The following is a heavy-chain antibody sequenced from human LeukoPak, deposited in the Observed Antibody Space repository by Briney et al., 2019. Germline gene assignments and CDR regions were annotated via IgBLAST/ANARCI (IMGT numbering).Heavy chain of an antibody. CDR2: IWYDGSRD. V-gene: IGHV3-33*01. Sequence: PGGSLRLSCAASGFTFRNYGMNWVRQAPGKGLEWVALIWYDGSRDYYVDFVKGRFTVSRDNSKNTLYLQMKNLRAEDTAVYYCATVRGSDWYMDYWGQGTLVTVS. J-gene: IGHJ4*02. CDR1: GFTFRNYG. D-gene: IGHD6-19*01. CDR3: ATVRGSDWYMDY.